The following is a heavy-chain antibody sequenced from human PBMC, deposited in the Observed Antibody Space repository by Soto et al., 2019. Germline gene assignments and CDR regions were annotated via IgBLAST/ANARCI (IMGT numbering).Heavy chain of an antibody. CDR2: IWHDGSNK. CDR3: AKAKDSSSWYPVYFQH. CDR1: GFTLSDHF. J-gene: IGHJ1*01. V-gene: IGHV3-33*06. Sequence: SCAASGFTLSDHFMHWVRQAPGKGLEWVAVIWHDGSNKYYADSVKGRFTISRDNSKNTPYLQMNSLRADDTAVYYCAKAKDSSSWYPVYFQHWGQGTLVTVSS. D-gene: IGHD6-13*01.